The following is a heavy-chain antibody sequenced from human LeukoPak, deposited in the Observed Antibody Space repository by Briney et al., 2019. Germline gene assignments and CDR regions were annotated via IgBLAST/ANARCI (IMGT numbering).Heavy chain of an antibody. V-gene: IGHV1-69*04. CDR2: IIPILNIT. D-gene: IGHD6-19*01. CDR1: GGTFNNYA. Sequence: GASVKVSCKASGGTFNNYAISWVRQAPGQGLEWMGRIIPILNITKYAQIFQGRVTITADKSTSTAYMELSSLRSEDTAVYYCARDAGRAHTSGLPWGQGTLVTVSS. J-gene: IGHJ5*02. CDR3: ARDAGRAHTSGLP.